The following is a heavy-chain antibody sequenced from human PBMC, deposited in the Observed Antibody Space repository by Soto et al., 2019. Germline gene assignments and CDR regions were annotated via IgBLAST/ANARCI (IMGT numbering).Heavy chain of an antibody. J-gene: IGHJ4*02. Sequence: QVQLVQSGAEVKKPGASVKVSCKASGYTFISYGISWVRQAPGQGLEWMGWISAYNGNTKYAQKVQDRVTMTTDTSTSTANMELRSLRSDDTAVYYCARDFRAGIYYGSGSSVDYLGQGTLVTVSS. CDR2: ISAYNGNT. CDR3: ARDFRAGIYYGSGSSVDY. CDR1: GYTFISYG. D-gene: IGHD3-10*01. V-gene: IGHV1-18*01.